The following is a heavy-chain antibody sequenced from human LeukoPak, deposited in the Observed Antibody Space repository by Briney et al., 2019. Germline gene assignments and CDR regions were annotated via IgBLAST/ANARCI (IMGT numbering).Heavy chain of an antibody. J-gene: IGHJ5*02. CDR3: ARIYSSSWFLNWFDP. Sequence: HSETLSLTCTVSGYSISSGYFWGWIRQPPGTGLECIGTIYHSGSTYYNPSLKSRVTISVDTSKNQFSLKLNSVTAADTAVYYCARIYSSSWFLNWFDPWGQGTLVTVSS. V-gene: IGHV4-38-2*02. CDR2: IYHSGST. D-gene: IGHD6-13*01. CDR1: GYSISSGYF.